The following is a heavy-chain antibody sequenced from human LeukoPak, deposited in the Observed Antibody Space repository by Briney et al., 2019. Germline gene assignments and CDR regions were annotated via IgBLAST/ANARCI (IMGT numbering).Heavy chain of an antibody. J-gene: IGHJ6*02. CDR2: IWYDGSHK. CDR3: AKGNVYGGNGMDV. Sequence: GGSLRLSCAASGFTFSSYGMHWVRQAPGKGLEWVAVIWYDGSHKYYADSVKGRFTISRDNSKNTLYLQMNSLRAEDTAVYYCAKGNVYGGNGMDVWGQGTTVTVSS. D-gene: IGHD4/OR15-4a*01. V-gene: IGHV3-33*06. CDR1: GFTFSSYG.